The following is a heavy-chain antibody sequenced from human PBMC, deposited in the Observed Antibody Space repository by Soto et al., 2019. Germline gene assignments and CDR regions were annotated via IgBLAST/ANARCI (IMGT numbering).Heavy chain of an antibody. Sequence: QVQLVQSGAEVTKPGASVKVSCKTSGYTFTTFGISWVRQAPGQGLKWMGWISAYNGNTNYAQTFQGRATKTTETSTRTAYMELRSLRSDDTAVYYFARRYCGSTCCHNWFDPWCQGTLVTASS. CDR3: ARRYCGSTCCHNWFDP. J-gene: IGHJ5*02. CDR1: GYTFTTFG. V-gene: IGHV1-18*04. D-gene: IGHD2-2*01. CDR2: ISAYNGNT.